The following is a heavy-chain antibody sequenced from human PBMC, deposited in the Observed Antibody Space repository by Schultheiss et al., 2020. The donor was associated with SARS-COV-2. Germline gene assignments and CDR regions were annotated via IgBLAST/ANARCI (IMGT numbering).Heavy chain of an antibody. V-gene: IGHV3-48*04. J-gene: IGHJ6*03. Sequence: GESLKISCAASGFTFSSYSMNWVRQAPGKGLEWVSYISSSSSTIYYADSVKGRFTISRDNAKNSLYLQMNSLRAEDTAVYYCAKEGTGTYHYYYYMDVWGKGTTVTVAS. CDR2: ISSSSSTI. CDR3: AKEGTGTYHYYYYMDV. CDR1: GFTFSSYS. D-gene: IGHD1-7*01.